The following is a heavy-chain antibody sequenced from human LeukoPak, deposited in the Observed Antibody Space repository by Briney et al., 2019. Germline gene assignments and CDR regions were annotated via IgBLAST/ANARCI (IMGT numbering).Heavy chain of an antibody. J-gene: IGHJ6*03. Sequence: LPGGSLRLSCAASGFTFSSYAMSWVRQAPGRGLEWVSAISGSGGSTYYADSVKGRFTISRDNSKNTLYLQMNSLRAEDTAVYYCATEVFIYYYMDVWGKGTTVTVSS. D-gene: IGHD2-21*01. CDR2: ISGSGGST. CDR1: GFTFSSYA. CDR3: ATEVFIYYYMDV. V-gene: IGHV3-23*01.